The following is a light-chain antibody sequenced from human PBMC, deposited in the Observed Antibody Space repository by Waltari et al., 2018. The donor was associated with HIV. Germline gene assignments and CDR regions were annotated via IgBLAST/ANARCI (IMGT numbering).Light chain of an antibody. Sequence: EIVMTQSPATLSVSPGERATLSCRASQSVSSNLAWYHQKPGQAPRLLINDASTRATGIPARFSGSGSGTEFTLTISSLQSEDFAVYYCQQYNNWPRTFGQGTKVEIK. CDR2: DAS. J-gene: IGKJ1*01. CDR3: QQYNNWPRT. V-gene: IGKV3-15*01. CDR1: QSVSSN.